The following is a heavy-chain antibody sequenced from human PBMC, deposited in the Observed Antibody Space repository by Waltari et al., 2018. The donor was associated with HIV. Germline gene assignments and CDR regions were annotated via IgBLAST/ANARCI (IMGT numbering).Heavy chain of an antibody. Sequence: QVQLVASGGGVVQPRRSLRLSCAASGFTFSSYGMHWVRQAPGKGREGVAVISDNGSKKYYADPVKGRFTISRDNSKNTLYLQMNSLRAEDTAVYYCAKDRQKIGYYDILTGYLDYWGQGTLVTVSS. CDR2: ISDNGSKK. J-gene: IGHJ4*02. CDR1: GFTFSSYG. D-gene: IGHD3-9*01. V-gene: IGHV3-30*18. CDR3: AKDRQKIGYYDILTGYLDY.